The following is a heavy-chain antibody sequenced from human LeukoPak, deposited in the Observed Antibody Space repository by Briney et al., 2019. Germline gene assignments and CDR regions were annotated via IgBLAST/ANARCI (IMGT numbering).Heavy chain of an antibody. J-gene: IGHJ4*02. CDR2: ISYDGSNK. Sequence: GGSLRLSCATSGFTFSSYGIHWVRQAPGKGLEWVAVISYDGSNKYYADSVKGRFTISRDNSKNTLYIQMSSLRVEDTAVYYCVKDRSRRYSGSYYPFDYWGQGTLVTVSS. CDR3: VKDRSRRYSGSYYPFDY. D-gene: IGHD1-26*01. CDR1: GFTFSSYG. V-gene: IGHV3-30*18.